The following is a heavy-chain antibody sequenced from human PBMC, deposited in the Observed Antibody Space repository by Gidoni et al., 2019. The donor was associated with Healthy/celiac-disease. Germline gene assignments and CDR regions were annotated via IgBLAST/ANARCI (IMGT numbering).Heavy chain of an antibody. Sequence: QVQLQQWGAGLLTPSETLSLTCAVHGWSVRCYYSSWIRQPTGTGLEWMGEINHSGSTDYNPSLKSRVTISVDTSKNQFSLKLSSVTAADTAVYYCARGGTIFGVVTIGNNWFDPWGQGTLVTVSS. CDR3: ARGGTIFGVVTIGNNWFDP. CDR2: INHSGST. V-gene: IGHV4-34*01. CDR1: GWSVRCYY. D-gene: IGHD3-3*01. J-gene: IGHJ5*02.